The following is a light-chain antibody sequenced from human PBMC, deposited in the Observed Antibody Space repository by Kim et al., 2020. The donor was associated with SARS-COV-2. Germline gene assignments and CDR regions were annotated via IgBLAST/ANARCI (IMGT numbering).Light chain of an antibody. CDR1: NIGSRS. V-gene: IGLV3-21*04. CDR3: QVWDSSTHVL. J-gene: IGLJ2*01. CDR2: YDS. Sequence: SYELTQPPSVSVAPGKTARITCGGNNIGSRSVHWYQQKPGQAPVPVIFYDSDRPSGIPERFSGSNSGNTAPLTISRVEAGDEADYYCQVWDSSTHVLFGG.